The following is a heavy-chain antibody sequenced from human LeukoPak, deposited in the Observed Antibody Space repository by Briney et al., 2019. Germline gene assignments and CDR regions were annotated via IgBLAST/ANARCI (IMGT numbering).Heavy chain of an antibody. D-gene: IGHD3-22*01. V-gene: IGHV1-18*01. CDR1: GYTFTTYG. Sequence: ASVKVSCKASGYTFTTYGISWVRQAPGHGLEWMGWISAYNGNTNYAQKLQGRVTMTTDTSTSTAYMELRSLRSDDTAVYYCARDSDYDSSGALFDYWGQGTLVTLSS. CDR2: ISAYNGNT. J-gene: IGHJ4*02. CDR3: ARDSDYDSSGALFDY.